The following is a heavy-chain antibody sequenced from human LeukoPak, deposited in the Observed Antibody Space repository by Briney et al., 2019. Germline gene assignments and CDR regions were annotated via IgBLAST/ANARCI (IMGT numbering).Heavy chain of an antibody. Sequence: SETLSLTCTVSGASISSDSNYWAWVRQPPGKGLQWIGSIYHTGSTFYNPSLMSRVSISIDSSKNQFSLNLSSVTAADTAVYYCARGDSGTYYKGGNFYYGMDVWGQGTTVTVSS. CDR2: IYHTGST. CDR3: ARGDSGTYYKGGNFYYGMDV. J-gene: IGHJ6*02. D-gene: IGHD1-26*01. CDR1: GASISSDSNY. V-gene: IGHV4-39*07.